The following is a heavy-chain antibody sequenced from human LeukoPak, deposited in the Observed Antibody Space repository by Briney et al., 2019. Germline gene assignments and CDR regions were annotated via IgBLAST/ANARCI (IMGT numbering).Heavy chain of an antibody. Sequence: SETLSLTCAVYGGSFSGYYWSWIRQPPGKGLEWIGEINHSGSTNYNPSLKRRVAISVDTSKNQFSLKLSSVTAADTAVYYCARGQDFIVVVPAAIGRFDPWGQGTLVTVSS. J-gene: IGHJ5*02. CDR3: ARGQDFIVVVPAAIGRFDP. V-gene: IGHV4-34*01. D-gene: IGHD2-2*02. CDR2: INHSGST. CDR1: GGSFSGYY.